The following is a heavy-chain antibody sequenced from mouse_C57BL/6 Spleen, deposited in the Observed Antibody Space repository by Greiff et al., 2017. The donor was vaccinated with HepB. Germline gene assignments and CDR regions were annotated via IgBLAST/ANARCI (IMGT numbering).Heavy chain of an antibody. CDR2: INPGSGGT. Sequence: VNVVESGAELVRPGTSVKVSCKASGYAFTNYLIEWVKQRPGQGLEWIGVINPGSGGTNYNEKFKGKATLTADKSSSTAYMQLSSLTSEDSAVYFCARSAADWYFDVWGTGTTVTVSS. CDR3: ARSAADWYFDV. CDR1: GYAFTNYL. J-gene: IGHJ1*03. D-gene: IGHD1-2*01. V-gene: IGHV1-54*01.